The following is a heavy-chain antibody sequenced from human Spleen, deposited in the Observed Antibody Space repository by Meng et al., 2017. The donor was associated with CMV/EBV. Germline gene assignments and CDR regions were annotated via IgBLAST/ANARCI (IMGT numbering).Heavy chain of an antibody. CDR2: IYHTGTA. CDR3: ATGQEGWYFDI. CDR1: GGSISSRSYY. Sequence: SETLSLTCTVSGGSISSRSYYWGWFRRPPGKGLEWSANIYHTGTAYYNPSLKSRVTISVDTSKNQLSLKLTSVNAADTAVYYCATGQEGWYFDIWGPGTMVTVSS. D-gene: IGHD2-15*01. V-gene: IGHV4-39*07. J-gene: IGHJ3*02.